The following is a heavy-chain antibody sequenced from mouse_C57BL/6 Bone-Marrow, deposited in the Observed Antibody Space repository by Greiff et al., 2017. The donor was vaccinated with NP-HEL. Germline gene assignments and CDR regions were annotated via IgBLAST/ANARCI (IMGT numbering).Heavy chain of an antibody. D-gene: IGHD1-1*01. J-gene: IGHJ2*01. V-gene: IGHV1-58*01. CDR3: ARRREDYGSLYYFDY. CDR2: FYIGNGYT. Sequence: EVQLQQSGAELVRPGSSVKMSCKTSGYTFTSYGINWVKQRPGQGLEWIGYFYIGNGYTASNEKFKGKATLTSDTSSSTAYMQLSILTSEYSAIYFCARRREDYGSLYYFDYWGQGTTLTVSS. CDR1: GYTFTSYG.